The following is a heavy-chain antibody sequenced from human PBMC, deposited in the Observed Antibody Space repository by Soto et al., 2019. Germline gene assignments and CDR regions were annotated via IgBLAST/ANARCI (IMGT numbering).Heavy chain of an antibody. D-gene: IGHD2-2*01. CDR1: GFNFGGYW. J-gene: IGHJ4*02. V-gene: IGHV3-7*05. CDR2: IRPDGSEK. CDR3: ASTYHCAY. Sequence: EVQLVESGGCLVQSGESLRLSCSASGFNFGGYWMNWVRQAPGKGLEWVANIRPDGSEKNYADSVTGRFTISSNNAKKSLYLQMNNLRADDAAVYYCASTYHCAYWGQGALVTVSS.